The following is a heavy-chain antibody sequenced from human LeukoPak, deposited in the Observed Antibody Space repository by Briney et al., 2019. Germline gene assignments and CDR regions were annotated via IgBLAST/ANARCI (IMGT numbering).Heavy chain of an antibody. V-gene: IGHV1-18*01. CDR1: GYTFARYG. Sequence: ASVKVSCKASGYTFARYGISWVRQAPGQGLEWMGWISGYNGYTKYAQKFQGRVTMTTDTSTSTAYMELRSLRSDDTAVYYCARGQTNRLLWVGELVSNTSPFDYWGQGTLVTVSS. CDR2: ISGYNGYT. D-gene: IGHD3-10*01. J-gene: IGHJ4*02. CDR3: ARGQTNRLLWVGELVSNTSPFDY.